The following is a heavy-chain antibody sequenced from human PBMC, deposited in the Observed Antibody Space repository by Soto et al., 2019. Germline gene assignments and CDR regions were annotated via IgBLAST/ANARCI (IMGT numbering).Heavy chain of an antibody. Sequence: ASVKVSCKASGGTFSSYAISWLRQAAGQGLEWMGGIIPIFGTANYAQKFQGRVTITADKSTSTAYMELSSLRSEDTAVYYCARAIVVVPAAISGMDVWGQGATVTVSS. CDR1: GGTFSSYA. V-gene: IGHV1-69*06. D-gene: IGHD2-2*02. CDR3: ARAIVVVPAAISGMDV. J-gene: IGHJ6*02. CDR2: IIPIFGTA.